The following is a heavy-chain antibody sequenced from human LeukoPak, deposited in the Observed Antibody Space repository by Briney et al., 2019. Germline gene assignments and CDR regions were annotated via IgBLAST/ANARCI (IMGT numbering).Heavy chain of an antibody. V-gene: IGHV1-18*01. J-gene: IGHJ2*01. CDR2: ISAYNGNT. Sequence: ASVKVSCKASGYTFTSYGISWVRQAPGQGLEWMRWISAYNGNTNYAQKFQGRVTITRNTSISTAYMELSSLRSEDTAVYYCARGPRRYIVVVPAAREWYFDLWGRGTLVTVSS. D-gene: IGHD2-2*01. CDR1: GYTFTSYG. CDR3: ARGPRRYIVVVPAAREWYFDL.